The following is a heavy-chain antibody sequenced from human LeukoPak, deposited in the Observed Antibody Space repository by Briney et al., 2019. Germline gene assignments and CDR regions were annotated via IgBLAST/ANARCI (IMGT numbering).Heavy chain of an antibody. V-gene: IGHV4-4*07. J-gene: IGHJ6*02. D-gene: IGHD3-9*01. CDR2: VYRTGNT. CDR1: GGSISAYY. Sequence: NPSETLSLTCSVSGGSISAYYWSWIRQPAGKGLEWIGRVYRTGNTNYNPSLQSRVTMSVDTSKNQISLRLRSVTAADTAVYFCARDHFEYSVHYGMDVWGQGTAVTVSS. CDR3: ARDHFEYSVHYGMDV.